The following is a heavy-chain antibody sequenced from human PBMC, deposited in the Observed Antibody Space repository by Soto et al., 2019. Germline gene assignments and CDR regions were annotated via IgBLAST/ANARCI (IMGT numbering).Heavy chain of an antibody. V-gene: IGHV1-3*01. CDR3: ARDLPADY. J-gene: IGHJ4*02. Sequence: FQGRVTITRDTSASTAYMELSSLRSEDTAVYYCARDLPADYWGRGTLVTVSS.